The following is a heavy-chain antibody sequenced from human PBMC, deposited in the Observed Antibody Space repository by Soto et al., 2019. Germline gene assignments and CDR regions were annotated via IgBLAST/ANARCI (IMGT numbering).Heavy chain of an antibody. CDR2: IYYSGST. Sequence: SETLSLTCTVSGGSISSYYWSWIRQPPGKGLEWIGYIYYSGSTNYNPSLKSRVTISVDTSINTAYLQWSYLKASDSAMYFCARQSDYNILTGYWYYFDYWGHGSLVTVSS. V-gene: IGHV4-59*08. J-gene: IGHJ4*01. D-gene: IGHD3-9*01. CDR3: ARQSDYNILTGYWYYFDY. CDR1: GGSISSYY.